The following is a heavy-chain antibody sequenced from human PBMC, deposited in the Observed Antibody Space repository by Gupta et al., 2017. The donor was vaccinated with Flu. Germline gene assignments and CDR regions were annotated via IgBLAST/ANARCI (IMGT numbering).Heavy chain of an antibody. D-gene: IGHD3-22*01. CDR3: ARDYYDNSGYYYYLEY. V-gene: IGHV3-30-3*01. J-gene: IGHJ4*02. CDR2: ISYDGSNK. Sequence: PGKGLEWVAVISYDGSNKYYADSVKGRFTISRDNSKNTLYLQMNSLRAEDTAVYYCARDYYDNSGYYYYLEYWGQGTLVTVSS.